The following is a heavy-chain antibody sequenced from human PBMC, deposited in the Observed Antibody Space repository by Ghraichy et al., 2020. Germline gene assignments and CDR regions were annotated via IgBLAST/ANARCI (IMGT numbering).Heavy chain of an antibody. V-gene: IGHV3-21*01. CDR3: ARAGGANYYDSTGDYYYGMDV. D-gene: IGHD3-22*01. J-gene: IGHJ6*02. CDR2: ISSSSSYI. Sequence: GGSLRLSCAASGFTFSSYSMNWVRQAPGKGLEWVSSISSSSSYIYYADSVKGRFTISRDNAKNSLYLQMNSLRAEDTAVYYCARAGGANYYDSTGDYYYGMDVWGQGTTVTVSS. CDR1: GFTFSSYS.